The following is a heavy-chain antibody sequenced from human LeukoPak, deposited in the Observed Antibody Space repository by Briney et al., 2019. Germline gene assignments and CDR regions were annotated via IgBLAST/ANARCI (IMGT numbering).Heavy chain of an antibody. J-gene: IGHJ3*01. Sequence: ASVKVSCKASGYKFTSYGISWVRQAPGQGLEWMGWISAYNGNTNYAQKFQGRVTMTTDTSTSTAYMELRSLRSDDTAVYYCAAEIYGGNTDCCTFDFWGPGTPVTVSS. CDR3: AAEIYGGNTDCCTFDF. CDR2: ISAYNGNT. D-gene: IGHD4-23*01. V-gene: IGHV1-18*01. CDR1: GYKFTSYG.